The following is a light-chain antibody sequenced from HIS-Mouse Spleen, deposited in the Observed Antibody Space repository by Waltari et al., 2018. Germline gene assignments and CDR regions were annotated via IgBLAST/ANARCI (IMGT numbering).Light chain of an antibody. CDR3: CSYAGSYNWV. CDR2: DVR. Sequence: HSALTQPRSVSGSPGQAVTLSCTGTSSDVGCYNYVSWYQQHPGKAPKLMIYDVRKRPSGVPDRFSGSKSGNTASLTISGLQAEDEADYYCCSYAGSYNWVFGGGTKLTVL. V-gene: IGLV2-11*01. CDR1: SSDVGCYNY. J-gene: IGLJ3*02.